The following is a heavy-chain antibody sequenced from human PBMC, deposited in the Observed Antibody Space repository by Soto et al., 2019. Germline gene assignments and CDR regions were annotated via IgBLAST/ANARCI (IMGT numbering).Heavy chain of an antibody. D-gene: IGHD3-10*01. Sequence: QVQLVQSGAEVKKPGSSVKVSCKASGGTFSSYAISWVRQAPGQGLEWMGGIIPIFGTANYAQKFQGRVTITTDESTSAAYMELSSLRSEDAAVYYCARDHAGTPPGYYYYGMDVWGQGTTVTVSS. CDR1: GGTFSSYA. J-gene: IGHJ6*02. V-gene: IGHV1-69*05. CDR3: ARDHAGTPPGYYYYGMDV. CDR2: IIPIFGTA.